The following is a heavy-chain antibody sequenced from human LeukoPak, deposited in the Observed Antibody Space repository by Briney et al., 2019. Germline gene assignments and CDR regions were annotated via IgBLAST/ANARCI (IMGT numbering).Heavy chain of an antibody. J-gene: IGHJ4*02. Sequence: ASVKVSCKASGYTFTSYDINWVRQATGQGLEWMGWMNPNSGNTDYAQKFQGRVTITRNTSISTAYMELSSLRSEDTAVYYCARGLRDSGSGDYWGQGTLVTVSS. V-gene: IGHV1-8*03. D-gene: IGHD3-10*01. CDR2: MNPNSGNT. CDR3: ARGLRDSGSGDY. CDR1: GYTFTSYD.